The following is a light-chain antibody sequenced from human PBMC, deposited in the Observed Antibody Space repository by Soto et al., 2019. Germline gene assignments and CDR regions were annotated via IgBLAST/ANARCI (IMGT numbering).Light chain of an antibody. V-gene: IGLV1-47*01. J-gene: IGLJ3*02. CDR2: MNN. Sequence: QSVLTQPPSLSGTPGQTVTISCIGSRSNIGSAIVHWYQQIPGTAPKHLIYMNNQRPSGVPDRFSGSKSDTSASLVITGLRPEDEADYYCVAWDDNLSSRVFGGGTKVTVL. CDR3: VAWDDNLSSRV. CDR1: RSNIGSAI.